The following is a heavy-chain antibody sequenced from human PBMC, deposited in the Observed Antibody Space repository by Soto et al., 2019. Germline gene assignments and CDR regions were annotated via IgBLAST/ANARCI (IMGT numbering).Heavy chain of an antibody. CDR3: ARRYSSAFDI. Sequence: PSETLSLTCTVSDASISNYYWSWIRQPPGKGLEWIGYIYYSGSTNYNPSLKSRVTISVDTSKNQFSLKLSSVTAADTAVYYCARRYSSAFDIWGQGTMVTVSS. V-gene: IGHV4-59*08. CDR1: DASISNYY. J-gene: IGHJ3*02. D-gene: IGHD6-13*01. CDR2: IYYSGST.